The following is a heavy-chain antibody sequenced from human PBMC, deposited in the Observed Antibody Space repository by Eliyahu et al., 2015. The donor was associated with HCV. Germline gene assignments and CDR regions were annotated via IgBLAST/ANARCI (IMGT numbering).Heavy chain of an antibody. Sequence: QVQLVQSGAEVKKPGATVKVSCKXSGXTLINYSVTWVRQAPGQGLEWVGWISTYNGDTVYAQNLQGRVTMTTDTSTSTAYMELRSLTSDDTAVYYCTRSSRSLLFCGVGCPALDSWGQGTLVTVSS. V-gene: IGHV1-18*01. J-gene: IGHJ4*02. CDR2: ISTYNGDT. CDR3: TRSSRSLLFCGVGCPALDS. CDR1: GXTLINYS. D-gene: IGHD2-21*02.